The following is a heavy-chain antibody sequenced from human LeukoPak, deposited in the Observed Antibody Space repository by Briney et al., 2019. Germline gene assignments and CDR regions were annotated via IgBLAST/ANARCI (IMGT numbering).Heavy chain of an antibody. Sequence: QPGGSLRLSCAASGFTFSSYGMHWVRRAPGKGLEWVAVISYDGSNKYYADSVKGRFTISRDNSKNTLYLQMNSLRAEDTAVYYCAKSARRWLQPNHIDYWGQGTLVTVSS. CDR3: AKSARRWLQPNHIDY. J-gene: IGHJ4*02. CDR2: ISYDGSNK. CDR1: GFTFSSYG. D-gene: IGHD5-24*01. V-gene: IGHV3-30*18.